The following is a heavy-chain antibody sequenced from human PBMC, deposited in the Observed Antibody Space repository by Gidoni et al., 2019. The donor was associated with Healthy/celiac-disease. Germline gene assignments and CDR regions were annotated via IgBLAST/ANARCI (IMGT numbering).Heavy chain of an antibody. CDR1: VFPFDDSA. V-gene: IGHV3-9*01. Sequence: EVQLVESGGGLVQPGRSLRLSCSASVFPFDDSAMHWVRQAPGKGLEWVSGISWNSGSIGYADSVKGRFTISRDNAKNSLYLQMNSLRAEDTALYYCARTYYDYVWGSYRPLDYWGQGTLVTVSS. CDR3: ARTYYDYVWGSYRPLDY. J-gene: IGHJ4*02. D-gene: IGHD3-16*02. CDR2: ISWNSGSI.